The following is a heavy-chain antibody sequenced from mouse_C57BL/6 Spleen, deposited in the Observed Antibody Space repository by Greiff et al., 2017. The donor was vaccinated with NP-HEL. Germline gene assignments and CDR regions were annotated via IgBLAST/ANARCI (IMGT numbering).Heavy chain of an antibody. Sequence: QVHVKQPGAELVKPGASVKMSCKASGYTFTSYWITWVKQRPGQGLEWIGDIYPGSGSTNYNEKFKSKATLTVDTSSSTAYMQLSSLTSEDSAVYYCARDYYGSSSFDYWGQGTTLTVSS. CDR2: IYPGSGST. D-gene: IGHD1-1*01. J-gene: IGHJ2*01. CDR1: GYTFTSYW. CDR3: ARDYYGSSSFDY. V-gene: IGHV1-55*01.